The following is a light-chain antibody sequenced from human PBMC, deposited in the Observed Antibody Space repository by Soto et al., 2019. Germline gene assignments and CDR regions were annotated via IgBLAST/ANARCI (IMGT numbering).Light chain of an antibody. Sequence: EIVLTQSPGTLSLSPGERATVSCRASRSVSTSYLAWYQQKPGQAPRLLIFGASSRATGVPARFSGSGSGTEFTLTISSLQSEDFAVYYCQQYNNWPRTFGQGTKVDIK. CDR1: RSVSTSY. CDR2: GAS. CDR3: QQYNNWPRT. V-gene: IGKV3-15*01. J-gene: IGKJ1*01.